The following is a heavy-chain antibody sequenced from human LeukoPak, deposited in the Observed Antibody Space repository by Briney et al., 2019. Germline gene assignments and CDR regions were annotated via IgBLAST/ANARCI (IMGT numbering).Heavy chain of an antibody. D-gene: IGHD3-9*01. CDR2: ITGSGGST. J-gene: IGHJ5*02. V-gene: IGHV3-23*01. CDR3: AKSPTGYVPDR. CDR1: GFTFSSFT. Sequence: GGSLRLSCAVSGFTFSSFTMSWVRQAPGKGLEWVSVITGSGGSTYYADSVKGRFTISRDNSRTTLYLQMNSLRADDTAVYYCAKSPTGYVPDRWGQGTLVTVSP.